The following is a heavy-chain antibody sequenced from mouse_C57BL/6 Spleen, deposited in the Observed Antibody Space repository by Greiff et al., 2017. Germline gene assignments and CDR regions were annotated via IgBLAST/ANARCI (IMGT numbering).Heavy chain of an antibody. CDR1: GFTFSDYY. J-gene: IGHJ3*01. V-gene: IGHV5-12*01. D-gene: IGHD2-4*01. CDR3: ARQGGIYYDYWFAY. Sequence: EVKLMESGGGLVQPGGSLKLSCAASGFTFSDYYMYWVRQTPEKRLEWVAYISNGGGSTYYPDTVKGRFTISRDHAKNTLYLQMSRLKSADTAMYYCARQGGIYYDYWFAYWGQGTLVTVST. CDR2: ISNGGGST.